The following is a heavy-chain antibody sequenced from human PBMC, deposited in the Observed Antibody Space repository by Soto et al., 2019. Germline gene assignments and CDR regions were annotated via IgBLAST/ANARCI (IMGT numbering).Heavy chain of an antibody. D-gene: IGHD4-17*01. V-gene: IGHV1-18*01. Sequence: QVQLVQSGAEVKKPGASVKVSCKASGYTFTSCSIPWVRQAPGQGLEWMGWISAYNGKTNYAQKLQGRVTMTTDTSTNTAYMDLRSLRSDDTAVYYCARDRAVTTSYGMDVWGQGTTVTVSS. CDR2: ISAYNGKT. CDR1: GYTFTSCS. J-gene: IGHJ6*02. CDR3: ARDRAVTTSYGMDV.